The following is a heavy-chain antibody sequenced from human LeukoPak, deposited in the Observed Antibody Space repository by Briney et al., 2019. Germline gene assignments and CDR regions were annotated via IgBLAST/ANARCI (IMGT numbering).Heavy chain of an antibody. J-gene: IGHJ6*03. V-gene: IGHV3-48*04. CDR2: ITSSSTT. CDR3: ASFTVIGSYYYYMGV. Sequence: GGSLRLSCAASGFTFSSYSMNWVRQAPGKGLEWVSYITSSSTTYYVDSVKGRFTISRDNAKNSLYLQMSSLRAEDTAVYYCASFTVIGSYYYYMGVWGNGTTVTVSS. CDR1: GFTFSSYS. D-gene: IGHD2-21*01.